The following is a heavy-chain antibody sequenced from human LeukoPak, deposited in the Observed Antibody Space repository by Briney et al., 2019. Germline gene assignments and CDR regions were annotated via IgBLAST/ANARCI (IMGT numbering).Heavy chain of an antibody. Sequence: GGSLRLSCAASGFTLSAYWMHWVRQAPGKGLMWVSRIEGDGNRITYADSVKGRFTISRDNAKNTLYLQMNSLRAEDTAVYYCARDLSRSYSVDYWGQGTLVTVSS. CDR1: GFTLSAYW. J-gene: IGHJ4*02. CDR3: ARDLSRSYSVDY. V-gene: IGHV3-74*01. CDR2: IEGDGNRI. D-gene: IGHD1-26*01.